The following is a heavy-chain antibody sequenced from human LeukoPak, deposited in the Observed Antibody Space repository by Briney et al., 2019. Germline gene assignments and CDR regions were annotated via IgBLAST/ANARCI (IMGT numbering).Heavy chain of an antibody. Sequence: GGSLRLSCAASGFTFSNYAMSWVRQAPGKGLEWVSAISGSGGSTYYADSVKGRFTTSRDNSKNTLNLQMNSLRAEDTAVYYCAKGSKDFDYWGQGTLVTVSS. D-gene: IGHD3-10*01. V-gene: IGHV3-23*01. J-gene: IGHJ4*02. CDR3: AKGSKDFDY. CDR1: GFTFSNYA. CDR2: ISGSGGST.